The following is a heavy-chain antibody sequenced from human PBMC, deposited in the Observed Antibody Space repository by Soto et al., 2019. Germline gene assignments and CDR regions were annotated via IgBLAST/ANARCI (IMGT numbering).Heavy chain of an antibody. J-gene: IGHJ4*02. Sequence: QVQLVQSGAEMKKPGSSVKVSCKVSGDSFSSYAISWVRQAPGEGLEWVGGIIPIFETANYAQNFQGRVTITAVESTTTAYLEVSRLRPQDTAVFYCAASDSSSWQHAYWCQGTLITVSS. CDR3: AASDSSSWQHAY. V-gene: IGHV1-69*01. CDR1: GDSFSSYA. CDR2: IIPIFETA. D-gene: IGHD6-13*01.